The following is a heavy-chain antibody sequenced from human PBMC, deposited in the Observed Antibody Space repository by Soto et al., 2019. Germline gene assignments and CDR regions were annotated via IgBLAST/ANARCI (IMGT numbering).Heavy chain of an antibody. CDR1: ELTFSRYG. CDR2: ISDDGTKK. J-gene: IGHJ6*02. Sequence: QVQLVESGGGVVKPGRSLRLSCAASELTFSRYGMHWVRQAPGKGLEWVAMISDDGTKKNYADSVKGRFTISRHNSKNTMYLQMNSLRPEDTAVYYCAKDIVVPSALGYYYYGMDFWGQGTTVTVSS. CDR3: AKDIVVPSALGYYYYGMDF. D-gene: IGHD2-2*01. V-gene: IGHV3-30*18.